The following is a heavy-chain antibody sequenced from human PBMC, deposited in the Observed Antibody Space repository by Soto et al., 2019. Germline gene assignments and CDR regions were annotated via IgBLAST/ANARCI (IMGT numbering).Heavy chain of an antibody. Sequence: EVQVVESGGGLVQPGGSLTLSCAASQFTSGRHWMNWVRQAPGKGLEWVANIKQDGSEKYYVDSVRGRFTISRDNAKNSVYLQMNSLRAEDTGVYYCARRWTYNDFWSSRDYYYMDVWGKGTTVTVSS. V-gene: IGHV3-7*01. CDR2: IKQDGSEK. J-gene: IGHJ6*03. CDR1: QFTSGRHW. D-gene: IGHD3-3*01. CDR3: ARRWTYNDFWSSRDYYYMDV.